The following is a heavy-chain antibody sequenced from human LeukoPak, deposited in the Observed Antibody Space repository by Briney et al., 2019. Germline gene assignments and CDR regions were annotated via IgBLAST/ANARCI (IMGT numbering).Heavy chain of an antibody. CDR3: ARAPFVAAGSDY. V-gene: IGHV1-69*01. J-gene: IGHJ4*02. D-gene: IGHD6-13*01. CDR1: GGTFSSYA. Sequence: SVKVSCKASGGTFSSYAISWVRQAPGQGLEWMGGIIPIFGTAQYTQKFKDRVTITAHESTSTAYMELNSLRSEATAIYDCARAPFVAAGSDYWGQGTLVTVSS. CDR2: IIPIFGTA.